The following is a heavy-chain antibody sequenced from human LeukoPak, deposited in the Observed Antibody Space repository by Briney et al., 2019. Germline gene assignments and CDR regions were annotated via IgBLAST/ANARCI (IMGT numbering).Heavy chain of an antibody. CDR1: GGSISSGSYY. Sequence: SSETLSLTCTVSGGSISSGSYYWSWIRQPAGKGLEWIGRIYTSGSTNYNPSLKSRVTISVDTSKNQFSLKLSSVTAADTAVYYCARLHGDYASGTPPFDMWGQGTLVTVSS. D-gene: IGHD3-10*01. V-gene: IGHV4-61*02. CDR2: IYTSGST. CDR3: ARLHGDYASGTPPFDM. J-gene: IGHJ4*02.